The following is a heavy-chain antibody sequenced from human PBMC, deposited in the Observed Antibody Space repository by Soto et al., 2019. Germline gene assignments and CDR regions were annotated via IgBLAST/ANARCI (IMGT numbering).Heavy chain of an antibody. Sequence: QEQLVESGGGVVQPGRPLRLSCAASEFTFSPYPMHWVRQAPGKGLEWVAVISFDGATKYYADSGKGRFAISRDNSMKTLYLQMNILRTEDTDVSYCAKDQSASSNSYHAMDVWGPGTTVTVSS. CDR3: AKDQSASSNSYHAMDV. CDR1: EFTFSPYP. D-gene: IGHD6-6*01. CDR2: ISFDGATK. J-gene: IGHJ6*02. V-gene: IGHV3-30*09.